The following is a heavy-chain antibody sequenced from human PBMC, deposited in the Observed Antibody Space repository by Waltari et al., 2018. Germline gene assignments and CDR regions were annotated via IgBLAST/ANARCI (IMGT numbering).Heavy chain of an antibody. D-gene: IGHD5-18*01. CDR3: APPYSYGYESFDY. J-gene: IGHJ4*02. CDR2: VDPEDRET. Sequence: EVQLVQSGAEVKKPGATVTISCKASGYTFTDYYMHWVQQAPGKGLEWMGRVDPEDRETIYAEKFQGRVTLTADTYTDTAYLELSSLRSEDPAVYYCAPPYSYGYESFDYWGQGTLVTVSS. V-gene: IGHV1-69-2*01. CDR1: GYTFTDYY.